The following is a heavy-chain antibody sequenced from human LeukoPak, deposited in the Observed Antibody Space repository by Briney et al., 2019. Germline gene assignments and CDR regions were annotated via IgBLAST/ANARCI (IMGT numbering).Heavy chain of an antibody. CDR3: SNGIYDSSY. CDR1: GFTVSSDY. D-gene: IGHD6-6*01. V-gene: IGHV3-53*01. CDR2: IYSGGST. J-gene: IGHJ4*02. Sequence: QAGGSLRLSCAASGFTVSSDYMSWVRQAPGKGLEWVSVIYSGGSTYYADSVKGRFTISRDNAKTSLYLHMNNLRAEDTAVYYCSNGIYDSSYWGQGTLVTVSS.